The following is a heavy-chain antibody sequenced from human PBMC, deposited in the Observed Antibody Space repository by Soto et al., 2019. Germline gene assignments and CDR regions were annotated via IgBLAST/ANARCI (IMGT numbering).Heavy chain of an antibody. J-gene: IGHJ6*02. V-gene: IGHV3-30*18. D-gene: IGHD6-6*01. Sequence: QVQLVESGGGVVQPGRSLRLFCAASGFTFTRYGMHWVRQAPGKGLEWVAVIVYDGSEKHYGDSVKGRFTISRDNSKNTLYLQMISVRADDTAVYYCVKHTHRVVYSTSSDRYDFYSGMDVWGQGTTVTVSS. CDR1: GFTFTRYG. CDR2: IVYDGSEK. CDR3: VKHTHRVVYSTSSDRYDFYSGMDV.